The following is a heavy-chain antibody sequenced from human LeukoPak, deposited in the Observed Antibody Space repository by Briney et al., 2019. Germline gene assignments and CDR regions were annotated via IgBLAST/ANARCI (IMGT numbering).Heavy chain of an antibody. Sequence: GASVKVSCKASGYTFTSYDINWVRQATGQGLEWMGWMNPNSGNTGYAQKFQGRVTMTRNTSISTAYMELSSLRSEDTAVYYCAREAHYDFWSGPFKYYYYGMDVWGQGTTVTVSS. J-gene: IGHJ6*02. CDR3: AREAHYDFWSGPFKYYYYGMDV. D-gene: IGHD3-3*01. CDR2: MNPNSGNT. V-gene: IGHV1-8*01. CDR1: GYTFTSYD.